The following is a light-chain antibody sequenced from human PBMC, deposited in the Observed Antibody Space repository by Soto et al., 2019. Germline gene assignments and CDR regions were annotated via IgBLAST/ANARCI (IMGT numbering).Light chain of an antibody. V-gene: IGKV1-39*01. J-gene: IGKJ1*01. CDR3: QQYGRSWT. Sequence: IQMTQSPSSLSASVGDRVTITCRSSETISDYLNWYQHKPGEAPKVLISSASTLRGGVPSRFSGTGSGTDFTLTISRLEPEDFAVYHCQQYGRSWTFGQGTRVEIK. CDR1: ETISDY. CDR2: SAS.